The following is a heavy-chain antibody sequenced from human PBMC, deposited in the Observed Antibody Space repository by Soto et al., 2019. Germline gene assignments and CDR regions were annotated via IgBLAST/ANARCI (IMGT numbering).Heavy chain of an antibody. D-gene: IGHD6-19*01. Sequence: EVQLLESGGGLVQPGGSLRLSCAASGFTFSSYAMSWVRQAPGKGLEWVSAISGSGGSTYYADSVKGRFTISRDNSKNTLYLQMNSLRSEDTAVYYCGRGNSAWGGDYWGQGTLVTVSS. CDR3: GRGNSAWGGDY. V-gene: IGHV3-23*01. CDR2: ISGSGGST. CDR1: GFTFSSYA. J-gene: IGHJ4*02.